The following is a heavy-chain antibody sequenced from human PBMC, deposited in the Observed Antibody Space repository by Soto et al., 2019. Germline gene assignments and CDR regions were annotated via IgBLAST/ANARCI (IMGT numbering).Heavy chain of an antibody. J-gene: IGHJ4*02. CDR1: GLTLSRYA. V-gene: IGHV3-23*01. CDR3: AKTVYREEDDFNSFDY. D-gene: IGHD2-21*02. Sequence: PGGALRLSXAASGLTLSRYAMNWVRQAPGKGLEWVSSINGGGGSTYYADSVKGRFTISRDNSKNTLYLQMNNLRGEDTAVYYCAKTVYREEDDFNSFDYWGQGALVTVSS. CDR2: INGGGGST.